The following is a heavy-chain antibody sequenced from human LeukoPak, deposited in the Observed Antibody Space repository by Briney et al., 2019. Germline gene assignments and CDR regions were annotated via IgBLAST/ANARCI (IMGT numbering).Heavy chain of an antibody. CDR1: GYTFTSYY. CDR2: INPSGGST. D-gene: IGHD3-3*01. V-gene: IGHV1-46*01. J-gene: IGHJ4*02. CDR3: ATWSGYYTIGFDY. Sequence: ASVKVSCKASGYTFTSYYMHWVRQAPGQGLEWMGIINPSGGSTSYAQKFQGRVTMTEDTSTDTAYMELSSLRSEDTAVYYCATWSGYYTIGFDYWGQGTLVTVSS.